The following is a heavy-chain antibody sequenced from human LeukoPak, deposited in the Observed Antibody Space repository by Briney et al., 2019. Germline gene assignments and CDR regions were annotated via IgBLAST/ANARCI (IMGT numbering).Heavy chain of an antibody. Sequence: SETLSLTCTVSGGSISNYYWSWIRQPAGKGLEWIGRIYTSGSTNYNPSLKSRVTMSVDTSKNQFSLKLSSVTAADTAVYYCARERGSGWYDMAIDYWGQGTLVTVSS. CDR3: ARERGSGWYDMAIDY. V-gene: IGHV4-4*07. J-gene: IGHJ4*02. D-gene: IGHD6-19*01. CDR2: IYTSGST. CDR1: GGSISNYY.